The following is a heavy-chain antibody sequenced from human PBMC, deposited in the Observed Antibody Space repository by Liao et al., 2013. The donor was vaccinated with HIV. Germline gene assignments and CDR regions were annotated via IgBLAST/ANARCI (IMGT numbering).Heavy chain of an antibody. Sequence: QVQLQQWGAGLLKPSETLSLTCAVYGGSFSGFHWSWIRQPPGKGLEWIGEINHSGSTNYNPSLKSRVNISVETSKNQFSLKLSSVTAADTAVYYCAEAFIDPYFYESSGYSRWGQGTLVTVSS. CDR1: GGSFSGFH. CDR2: INHSGST. V-gene: IGHV4-34*01. J-gene: IGHJ4*02. D-gene: IGHD3-22*01. CDR3: AEAFIDPYFYESSGYSR.